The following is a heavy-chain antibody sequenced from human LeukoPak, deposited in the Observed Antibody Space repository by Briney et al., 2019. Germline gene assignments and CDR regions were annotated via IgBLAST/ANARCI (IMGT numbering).Heavy chain of an antibody. CDR2: IYYSGST. D-gene: IGHD6-19*01. CDR1: GGSISSYY. J-gene: IGHJ6*02. CDR3: ARGPDLNSSGWYTRGYYYYGMDV. V-gene: IGHV4-59*01. Sequence: PSETLSLTCTVSGGSISSYYWSWIRQPPGKGLEWIGYIYYSGSTNYNPSLKSRVTISVDTSKNQFSLKLSSVTAADTAVYYCARGPDLNSSGWYTRGYYYYGMDVWGQGTTVTVSS.